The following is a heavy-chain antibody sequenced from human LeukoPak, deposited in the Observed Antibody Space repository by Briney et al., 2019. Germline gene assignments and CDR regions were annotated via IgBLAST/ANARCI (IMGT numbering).Heavy chain of an antibody. D-gene: IGHD2-15*01. J-gene: IGHJ4*02. CDR3: AKDADLSGPLSY. CDR1: GFIFSNYW. Sequence: GGSLRLSCAASGFIFSNYWMHWIRQVPGKGLVWVSHIKYDGSATNYADSVKGRFTISRDNSKNTLYLQMNSLRAEDTAVYYRAKDADLSGPLSYWGQGTLVTVSS. V-gene: IGHV3-74*01. CDR2: IKYDGSAT.